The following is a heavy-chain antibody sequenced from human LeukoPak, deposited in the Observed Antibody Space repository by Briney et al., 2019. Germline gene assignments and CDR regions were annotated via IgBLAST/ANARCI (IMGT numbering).Heavy chain of an antibody. J-gene: IGHJ4*02. D-gene: IGHD2-2*01. CDR1: GFSFSSYG. CDR3: ARDSRSVVVPAAIRANFDY. Sequence: GRSLRLSCAASGFSFSSYGMNWVRQAPGKGLEWVSVIYSGGSTYYADSVKGRFTISRDNSKNTLYLQMNSLRAEDTAVYYCARDSRSVVVPAAIRANFDYWGQGTLVTVSS. CDR2: IYSGGST. V-gene: IGHV3-66*01.